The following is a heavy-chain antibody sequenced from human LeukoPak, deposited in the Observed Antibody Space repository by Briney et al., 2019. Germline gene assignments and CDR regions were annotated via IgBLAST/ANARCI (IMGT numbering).Heavy chain of an antibody. J-gene: IGHJ6*02. D-gene: IGHD1-14*01. CDR3: ARDFRNLGLDV. Sequence: GGSLRLSCEASGFTFSSYSMNWVRQAPGKGLVWVSRINGDGSTTDHADSVRGRFTISRDNAKNTLYLQMNSLRVEDTAIYYCARDFRNLGLDVWGQGTTVTVSS. V-gene: IGHV3-74*01. CDR1: GFTFSSYS. CDR2: INGDGSTT.